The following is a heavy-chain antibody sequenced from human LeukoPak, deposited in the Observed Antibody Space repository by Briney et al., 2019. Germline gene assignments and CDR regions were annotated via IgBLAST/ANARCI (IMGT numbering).Heavy chain of an antibody. CDR2: ISSKSDGGTT. CDR3: TTLSGSYPY. D-gene: IGHD1-26*01. V-gene: IGHV3-15*01. CDR1: GGSISSYY. Sequence: PSETLSLTCTVSGGSISSYYWSWVRQAPGKGLEWVGRISSKSDGGTTDYAAPVKGRFTISRDDSKNTLYLQMNSLKTEDTAVYYCTTLSGSYPYWGQGTLVTVSS. J-gene: IGHJ4*02.